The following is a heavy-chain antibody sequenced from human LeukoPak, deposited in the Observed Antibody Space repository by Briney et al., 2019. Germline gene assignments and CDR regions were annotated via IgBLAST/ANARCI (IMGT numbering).Heavy chain of an antibody. V-gene: IGHV3-23*05. Sequence: GGSLRLSCVASGFTFSDYAMNWVRQAPGKGLEWVSTFKTNYNQVYYAESVRGRFTISTDNSKNTAYLQMNSLRVEDTALYYCARSVPDYTRFDFWGQGALVTVSS. J-gene: IGHJ4*02. CDR3: ARSVPDYTRFDF. CDR1: GFTFSDYA. CDR2: FKTNYNQV. D-gene: IGHD4-11*01.